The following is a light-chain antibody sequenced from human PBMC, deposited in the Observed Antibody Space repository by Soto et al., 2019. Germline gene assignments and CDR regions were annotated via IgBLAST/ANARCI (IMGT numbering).Light chain of an antibody. CDR3: PHRARWPPGAA. CDR1: QSVGSY. J-gene: IGKJ4*01. CDR2: GAS. Sequence: EIVLTQSPSTLSLSPGERATLSCRASQSVGSYLAWYQQKPGQSPRLLIYGASIRATGIPARFSGSGSGTGFTLTIRSLGAEDLAVFLRPHRARWPPGAAFGGGTKVQIK. V-gene: IGKV3-11*01.